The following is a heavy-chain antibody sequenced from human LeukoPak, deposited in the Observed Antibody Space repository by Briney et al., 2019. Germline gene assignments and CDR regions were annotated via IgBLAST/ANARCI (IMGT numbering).Heavy chain of an antibody. J-gene: IGHJ6*02. Sequence: SETLSLTCTVSGGSISSYYWSWIRQPPGEGLEWIGYIYYSGSTNYNPSLKSRVTISVDTSKNQFSLKLSSVTAADTAVYYCARMVTTNYYYYYGMDVWGQGTTVTVSS. CDR2: IYYSGST. CDR3: ARMVTTNYYYYYGMDV. D-gene: IGHD4-17*01. CDR1: GGSISSYY. V-gene: IGHV4-59*01.